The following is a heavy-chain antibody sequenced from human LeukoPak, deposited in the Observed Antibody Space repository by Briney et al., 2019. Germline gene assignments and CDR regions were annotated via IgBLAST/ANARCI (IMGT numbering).Heavy chain of an antibody. V-gene: IGHV3-30*04. Sequence: PGRSLRLSCVAAGFTLNNHAMHWVRPAQGKGLEWVAVISYNGGEKYYTDSVKGRFTISRDNSKNTLDLQMNSLGGEYTAVYYCAIDLQGRPDYWGQGTLVTVSS. CDR1: GFTLNNHA. CDR3: AIDLQGRPDY. CDR2: ISYNGGEK. D-gene: IGHD6-25*01. J-gene: IGHJ4*02.